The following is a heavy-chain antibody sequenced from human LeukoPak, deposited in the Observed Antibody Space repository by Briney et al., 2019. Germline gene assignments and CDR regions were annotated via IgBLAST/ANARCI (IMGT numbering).Heavy chain of an antibody. V-gene: IGHV4-39*01. CDR1: GGYISSSSYY. J-gene: IGHJ4*02. CDR2: IYYSGST. CDR3: ARHPTTVLTRVPDY. D-gene: IGHD4/OR15-4a*01. Sequence: SETLSLTCTVYGGYISSSSYYWGWIRQPPGKGLEWIGSIYYSGSTYYNPSLKSRVTISVDTSKNQFSLKLSSVTAADTAVYYCARHPTTVLTRVPDYWGQGTLVTISS.